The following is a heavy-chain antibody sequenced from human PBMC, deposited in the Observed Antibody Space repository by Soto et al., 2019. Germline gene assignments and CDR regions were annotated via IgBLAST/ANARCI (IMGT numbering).Heavy chain of an antibody. CDR2: IYYSGST. CDR1: GGSISSGDYY. CDR3: ARGIYRVDDFWSGSLVPPDGNWFDP. V-gene: IGHV4-30-4*01. J-gene: IGHJ5*02. D-gene: IGHD3-3*01. Sequence: SETLSLTCTVSGGSISSGDYYWSWIRQPPGKGLEWIGYIYYSGSTYYNPSLKSRVTISVDTSKNQFSLKLSSVTAADTAVYYCARGIYRVDDFWSGSLVPPDGNWFDPWGQGTLVTVSS.